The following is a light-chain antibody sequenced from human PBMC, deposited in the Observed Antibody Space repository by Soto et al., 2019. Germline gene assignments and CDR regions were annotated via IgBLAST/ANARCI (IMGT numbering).Light chain of an antibody. CDR2: GAS. Sequence: EIVLTQSPGTLSLSPGERATLFCRASQSIATSQLAWYQQKPGQAPRLLIGASTRATGIPDRFSDGGSGTDFTLTISRLEPEDFAVYYCQQFAASPRTFGQGTRWISN. CDR3: QQFAASPRT. CDR1: QSIATSQ. J-gene: IGKJ1*01. V-gene: IGKV3-20*01.